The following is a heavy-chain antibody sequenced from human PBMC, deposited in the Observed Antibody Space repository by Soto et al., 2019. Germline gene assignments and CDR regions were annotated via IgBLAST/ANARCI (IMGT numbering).Heavy chain of an antibody. J-gene: IGHJ4*02. CDR2: ISYDGSTK. Sequence: QVQLVESGGGVVQPGRSLRLSCAVSGFTFNDYAVHWVRQAPGKGLEWVAVISYDGSTKYYADSVRGRFTISSDNSKSTLYLQMNRLRVEDTAVYYCARDLQTYSSGWYADYWGQGTLVTVSS. D-gene: IGHD6-19*01. CDR1: GFTFNDYA. CDR3: ARDLQTYSSGWYADY. V-gene: IGHV3-30-3*01.